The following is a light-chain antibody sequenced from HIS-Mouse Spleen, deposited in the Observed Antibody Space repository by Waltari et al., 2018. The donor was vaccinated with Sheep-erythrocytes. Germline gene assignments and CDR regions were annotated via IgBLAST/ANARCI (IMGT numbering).Light chain of an antibody. V-gene: IGLV2-14*01. CDR3: SSYTSSSTWV. J-gene: IGLJ3*02. Sequence: QSALTQPASVSGSPGQSTTISCTRTSSDVGGYNYVSCDQQHPGKAPKLMIYEVSNRPSGVSNRFSGSKSGNTASLTISGLQAEDEADYYCSSYTSSSTWVFGGGTKLTVL. CDR2: EVS. CDR1: SSDVGGYNY.